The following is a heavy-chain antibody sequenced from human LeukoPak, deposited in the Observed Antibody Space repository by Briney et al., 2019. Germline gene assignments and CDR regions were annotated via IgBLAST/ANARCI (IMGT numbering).Heavy chain of an antibody. Sequence: EASVKVSCKTSGYTFTDYHLHWVRQAPGQGLEWMGWINPNGGGTNYAQKIQGRVTMTRDTSINTAYMELSGLTSDDTAMYFCARDIRPRVESFDYWGQGTLVAVSS. J-gene: IGHJ4*02. D-gene: IGHD3-3*01. CDR3: ARDIRPRVESFDY. CDR1: GYTFTDYH. V-gene: IGHV1-2*02. CDR2: INPNGGGT.